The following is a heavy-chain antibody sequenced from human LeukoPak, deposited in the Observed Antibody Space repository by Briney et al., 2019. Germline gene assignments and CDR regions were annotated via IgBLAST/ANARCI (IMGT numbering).Heavy chain of an antibody. V-gene: IGHV1-24*01. J-gene: IGHJ4*02. CDR2: FDPEDGET. CDR3: ATDLRSKYNYYGHYAEYYFDY. Sequence: ASVKVSCKVSGYTLTELSMHWVRQAPGKGLEWMGGFDPEDGETIYAQKFQGRVTMTEDTSTDTAYMELSSLRSEDTAVYYCATDLRSKYNYYGHYAEYYFDYWGQGTLVTVSS. D-gene: IGHD4-17*01. CDR1: GYTLTELS.